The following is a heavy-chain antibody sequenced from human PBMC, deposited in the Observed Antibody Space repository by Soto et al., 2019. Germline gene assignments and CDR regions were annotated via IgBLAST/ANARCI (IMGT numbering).Heavy chain of an antibody. V-gene: IGHV3-33*01. CDR1: GFTFSSYG. CDR3: ARDSGLVGDYGDYALAFDI. Sequence: GGSLRLSCAASGFTFSSYGMHWVRQAPGKGLEWVAVIWYDGSNKYYADSVKGRFTISRDNSKNTLYLQMNSLRAEDTAVYYCARDSGLVGDYGDYALAFDIWGQGTMVTVSS. CDR2: IWYDGSNK. D-gene: IGHD4-17*01. J-gene: IGHJ3*02.